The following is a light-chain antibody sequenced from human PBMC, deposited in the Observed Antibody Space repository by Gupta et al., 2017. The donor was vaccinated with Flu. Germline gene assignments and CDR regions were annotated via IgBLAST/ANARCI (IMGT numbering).Light chain of an antibody. CDR1: VGTEEY. CDR3: HTADYDDNWI. V-gene: IGLV3-25*03. CDR2: KDS. J-gene: IGLJ3*02. Sequence: GQTAMSTCSGDVGTEEYVYCDHKKTVQATALVIFKDSKRTAGIPERFSGSTSGTTVTVTISGGQADDEADYYCHTADYDDNWIFGGGTKLTV.